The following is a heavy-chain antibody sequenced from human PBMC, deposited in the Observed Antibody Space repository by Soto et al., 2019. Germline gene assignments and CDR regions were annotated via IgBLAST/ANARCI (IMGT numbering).Heavy chain of an antibody. J-gene: IGHJ4*02. Sequence: SETLALTCTVSGGSMSSSRYYWGWIRQPPGKGLEWIGSIYYSGSTYYNPSLKSRVTISVDTSKNQFSLKLSSVTAADTAVYYCARHLRELLWFGELFPSFDYWGQGTLVTVSS. V-gene: IGHV4-39*01. D-gene: IGHD3-10*01. CDR2: IYYSGST. CDR3: ARHLRELLWFGELFPSFDY. CDR1: GGSMSSSRYY.